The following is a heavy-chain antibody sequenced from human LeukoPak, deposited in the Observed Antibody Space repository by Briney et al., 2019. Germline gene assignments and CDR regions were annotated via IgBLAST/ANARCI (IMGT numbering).Heavy chain of an antibody. CDR3: ARDSQWLVRAFDI. CDR1: GFTFSSFS. Sequence: GGSLRLSCAASGFTFSSFSRNWVRQAPGKGLEWVSSISSSSSYIYYADSVKGRFTISRDNAKNSLYLQMNSLRAEDTAVYYCARDSQWLVRAFDIWGQGTMVTVSS. J-gene: IGHJ3*02. CDR2: ISSSSSYI. D-gene: IGHD6-19*01. V-gene: IGHV3-21*01.